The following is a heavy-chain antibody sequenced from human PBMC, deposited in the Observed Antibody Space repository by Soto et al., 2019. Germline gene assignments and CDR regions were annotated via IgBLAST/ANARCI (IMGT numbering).Heavy chain of an antibody. Sequence: EVQLVESGGGLVKPGGSLRLSCAASGFTFSSYSMNWVRQAPGKGLEWVSSISSSSSYIYYADSVKGRVTISRDNAKNSLYLQMNSLRAEDTAVYYCARVPLLWWSMDVWGKGTTVTVSS. CDR1: GFTFSSYS. CDR3: ARVPLLWWSMDV. J-gene: IGHJ6*03. V-gene: IGHV3-21*01. D-gene: IGHD2-21*01. CDR2: ISSSSSYI.